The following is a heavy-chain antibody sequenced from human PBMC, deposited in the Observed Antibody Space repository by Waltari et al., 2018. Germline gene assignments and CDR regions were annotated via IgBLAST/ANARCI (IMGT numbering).Heavy chain of an antibody. CDR3: ARGGNYDFWSGPFDP. CDR1: GLTFDDYA. V-gene: IGHV3-9*01. D-gene: IGHD3-3*01. J-gene: IGHJ5*02. Sequence: EVQLVESGGGLVQPGRSLRLSCAASGLTFDDYAMHWVRQVPGKGLEWVSGISWNSGNIGYADSVKGRFTISRDNAKNSLYLQMNSLRAEDTALYYCARGGNYDFWSGPFDPWGRGTLVTVSS. CDR2: ISWNSGNI.